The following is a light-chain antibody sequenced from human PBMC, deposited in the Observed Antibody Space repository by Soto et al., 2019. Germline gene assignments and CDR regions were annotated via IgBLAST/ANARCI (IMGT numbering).Light chain of an antibody. CDR1: QSISSW. J-gene: IGKJ1*01. Sequence: DIQMTQSPSTLSASVGDRVTITCRASQSISSWLAWYQQKPGKAPKLLIYKASNLKSGVPSRFSGSGSGTEFNITISSLQPDDFATYYCQQYNSYWTFGQGTKVEIK. CDR2: KAS. CDR3: QQYNSYWT. V-gene: IGKV1-5*03.